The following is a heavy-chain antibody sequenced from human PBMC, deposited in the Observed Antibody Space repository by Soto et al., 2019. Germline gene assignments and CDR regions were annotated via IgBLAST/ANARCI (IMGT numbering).Heavy chain of an antibody. V-gene: IGHV4-59*01. CDR2: IYYSGST. CDR3: ARSYYDFWSPKNAWFDP. CDR1: GGSISSYY. J-gene: IGHJ5*02. Sequence: PSETLSLTCTVSGGSISSYYWSWIRQPPGKGLEWIGYIYYSGSTNYNPSLKSRVTISVDTSKNQFSLRLSSVTAADTAVYYCARSYYDFWSPKNAWFDPWGQGTLVTVSS. D-gene: IGHD3-3*01.